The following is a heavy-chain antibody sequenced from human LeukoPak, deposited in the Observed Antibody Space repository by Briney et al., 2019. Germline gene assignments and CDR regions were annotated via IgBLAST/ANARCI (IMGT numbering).Heavy chain of an antibody. J-gene: IGHJ4*02. CDR1: GYTLTELS. V-gene: IGHV1-24*01. D-gene: IGHD3-10*01. CDR2: FDPEDGET. CDR3: ATSVRGVIIPIHY. Sequence: ASVKVSCKVSGYTLTELSMHWVRQAPGKGLEWMGGFDPEDGETIYAQKFQGRVTMTEDTSTDTAYMELSSLRSEDTAVYYRATSVRGVIIPIHYWGQGTLVTVSS.